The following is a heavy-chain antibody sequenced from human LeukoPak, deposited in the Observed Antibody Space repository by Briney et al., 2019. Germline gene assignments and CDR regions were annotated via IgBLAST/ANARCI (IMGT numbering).Heavy chain of an antibody. CDR2: IYYSGST. Sequence: SQTLSLTCTVSGGSISSGGYYWSWIRQHPGKGLEWIGYIYYSGSTYYNPSLKSRVTISVDTPKNQFSLKLSSVTAADTAVYYCARGYSSSSGWFDPWGQGTLVTVSS. V-gene: IGHV4-31*03. J-gene: IGHJ5*02. D-gene: IGHD6-6*01. CDR3: ARGYSSSSGWFDP. CDR1: GGSISSGGYY.